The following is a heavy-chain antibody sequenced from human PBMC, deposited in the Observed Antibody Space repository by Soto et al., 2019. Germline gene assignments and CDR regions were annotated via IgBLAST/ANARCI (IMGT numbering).Heavy chain of an antibody. D-gene: IGHD3-9*01. Sequence: TSETLSLTCTVSGVSISSYYWNWIRQPPGKGLEWIGYIYYRGNTNYNPSLKSRVTISVDTSKNQFSLKLSSVTAADTAVYYCARQPGYYDILTGYSTYYFDYWGQGTPVTVSS. CDR1: GVSISSYY. V-gene: IGHV4-59*08. J-gene: IGHJ4*02. CDR2: IYYRGNT. CDR3: ARQPGYYDILTGYSTYYFDY.